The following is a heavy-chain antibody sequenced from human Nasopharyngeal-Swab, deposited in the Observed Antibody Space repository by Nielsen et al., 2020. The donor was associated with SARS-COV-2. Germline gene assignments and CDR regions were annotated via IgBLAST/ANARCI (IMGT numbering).Heavy chain of an antibody. J-gene: IGHJ4*02. CDR3: ARQGGIYCSGGSCYTDY. V-gene: IGHV4-39*01. CDR2: IYYSGST. Sequence: GSLRLSCTVPGGSISSSSYYWGWIRQPPGKGLEWIGSIYYSGSTYYNPSLKSRVTISVDTSKNQFSLKLSSVTAADTAVYYCARQGGIYCSGGSCYTDYWGQGTLVTVSS. D-gene: IGHD2-15*01. CDR1: GGSISSSSYY.